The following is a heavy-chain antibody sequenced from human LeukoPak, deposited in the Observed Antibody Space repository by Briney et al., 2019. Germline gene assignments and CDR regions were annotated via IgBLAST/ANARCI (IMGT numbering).Heavy chain of an antibody. Sequence: ASVKVSCKASGYTFTSYYMHWVRQAPGQGLEWMGIINPSGGSTSYAQKFQGRVTMTRDMSTSTVYMEPSSLRSEDTAVYYCARDSSGYFDAFDIWGQGTMVTVSS. J-gene: IGHJ3*02. CDR2: INPSGGST. CDR1: GYTFTSYY. CDR3: ARDSSGYFDAFDI. D-gene: IGHD3-22*01. V-gene: IGHV1-46*01.